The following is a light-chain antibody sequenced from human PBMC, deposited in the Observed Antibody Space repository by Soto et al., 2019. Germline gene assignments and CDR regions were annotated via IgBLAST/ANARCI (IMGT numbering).Light chain of an antibody. CDR2: AAS. V-gene: IGKV1-39*01. CDR1: QYIGRY. J-gene: IGKJ4*01. Sequence: DIQMTQSPSSLSASVGDRVTITCRAGQYIGRYLNWYQQKPGKAPKLLIYAASSLHSGVPSRFSGGGSGTDFTLTISSLQPEDFATYYCQQVNVYPSTFGGGTKVDIK. CDR3: QQVNVYPST.